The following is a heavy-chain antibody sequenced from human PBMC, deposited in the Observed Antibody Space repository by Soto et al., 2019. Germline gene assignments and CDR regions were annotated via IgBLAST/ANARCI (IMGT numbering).Heavy chain of an antibody. J-gene: IGHJ4*02. Sequence: QVQLVQSGAEVKKPGSSVKVSCKASGGTFSSYTISWVRQAPGQGLEWMGRIIPILGIANYAQKFQGRVTITADKSTSTAYMELSSLRSEDTAVYYCARDDGRRNWNYIDYWGQGTLVTVSS. V-gene: IGHV1-69*08. D-gene: IGHD1-7*01. CDR2: IIPILGIA. CDR3: ARDDGRRNWNYIDY. CDR1: GGTFSSYT.